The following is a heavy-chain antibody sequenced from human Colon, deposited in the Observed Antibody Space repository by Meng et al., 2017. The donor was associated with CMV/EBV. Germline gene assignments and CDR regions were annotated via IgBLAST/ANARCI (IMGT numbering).Heavy chain of an antibody. V-gene: IGHV3-23*01. CDR1: GFTFSNYI. CDR2: LSASGTGT. J-gene: IGHJ4*01. CDR3: AKCPVGSTTDPGRFFDH. Sequence: EVQLLESVGGLVPPGGWLRLSCVASGFTFSNYIMNGVRQAPGKGLEWVSSLSASGTGTYYADSVKGRFTISRDNSQNTLYLQMSSLRVEDTAVYYCAKCPVGSTTDPGRFFDHWGHGTLVTVAS. D-gene: IGHD1-26*01.